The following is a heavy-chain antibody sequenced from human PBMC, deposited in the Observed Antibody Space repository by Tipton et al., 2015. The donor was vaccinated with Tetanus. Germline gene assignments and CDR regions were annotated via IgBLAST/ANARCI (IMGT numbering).Heavy chain of an antibody. D-gene: IGHD6-19*01. J-gene: IGHJ4*02. Sequence: SLRLSCRASGFTFGDYNMMWFRQAPGKGLEWVSVMYSGGDTYYVDSVKGRFSISRDNAKNTLYLQMNSLRVEDTAVYYCVRDGGSSGWLAYWGQGTVVSVSS. V-gene: IGHV3-53*01. CDR1: GFTFGDYN. CDR3: VRDGGSSGWLAY. CDR2: MYSGGDT.